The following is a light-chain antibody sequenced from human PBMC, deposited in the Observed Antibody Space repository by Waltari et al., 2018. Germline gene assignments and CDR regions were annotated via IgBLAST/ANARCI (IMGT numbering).Light chain of an antibody. CDR2: DVT. Sequence: SALTQSDSVSGSPGQSITISCSGISSDSGGYNYVSWYQQHPGEAPKVIIYDVTNRPSGVSNRFSGSKAGSSASLTISGLQPEDEADYYCSSFTSSTTGIFGGGTKLTVL. CDR1: SSDSGGYNY. CDR3: SSFTSSTTGI. J-gene: IGLJ2*01. V-gene: IGLV2-14*03.